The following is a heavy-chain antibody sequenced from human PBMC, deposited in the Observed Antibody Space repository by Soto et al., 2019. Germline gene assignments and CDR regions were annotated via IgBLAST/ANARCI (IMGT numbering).Heavy chain of an antibody. J-gene: IGHJ4*02. Sequence: QVHLVESGGGVVQPGGSLRLSCAGSGFNFNNYGMYWVRQAPGKGREWVAFISFQGTNDYYAEAVKGRFTISKDYCKKTLFLQMNSLRADDTAMYYCVKLMFDHDSSGFSGDYWGQGTLVTVS. CDR2: ISFQGTND. V-gene: IGHV3-30*18. CDR3: VKLMFDHDSSGFSGDY. D-gene: IGHD3-22*01. CDR1: GFNFNNYG.